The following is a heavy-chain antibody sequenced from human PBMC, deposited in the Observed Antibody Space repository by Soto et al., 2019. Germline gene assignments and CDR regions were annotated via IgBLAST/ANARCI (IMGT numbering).Heavy chain of an antibody. J-gene: IGHJ5*02. Sequence: QVQLVQSGAEVKKPGASVKVSCKASGYTFTRYGISWVRQAPGQGLEWMGWISAYNGKTNYAQKLQGRVTMTTDTSTSTGYMELRSLRSDDTAVYYCARWGALPGFPEGFDLWGQGTLVTVSS. V-gene: IGHV1-18*01. CDR3: ARWGALPGFPEGFDL. CDR1: GYTFTRYG. CDR2: ISAYNGKT. D-gene: IGHD3-16*01.